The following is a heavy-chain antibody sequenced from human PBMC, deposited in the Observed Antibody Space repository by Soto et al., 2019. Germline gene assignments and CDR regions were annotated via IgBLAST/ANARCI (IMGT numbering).Heavy chain of an antibody. CDR1: GGTFSSYA. V-gene: IGHV1-69*01. CDR2: IIPIFGTA. CDR3: ARSLRFSCGMDV. J-gene: IGHJ6*02. Sequence: KVSCKASGGTFSSYAISWVRQAPGQGLEWMGGIIPIFGTANYAQKFQGRVTITADESTSTAYMELSSLRSEDTAVYYCARSLRFSCGMDVWGQGTTVTVSS. D-gene: IGHD4-17*01.